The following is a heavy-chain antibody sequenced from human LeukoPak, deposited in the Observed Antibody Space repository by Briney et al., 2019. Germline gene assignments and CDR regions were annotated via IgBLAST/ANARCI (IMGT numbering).Heavy chain of an antibody. Sequence: MAGGSLRLSCAASGFTLSDYTLNWVRQGPGKGLEWVSSISRKSDSIYYGDSVKGRFTVSRDNAKNSLYLQMNSLRAEDTAVYYCARTGYCSSASCTDGFDIWGQGTMVTVSS. CDR1: GFTLSDYT. V-gene: IGHV3-21*01. CDR2: ISRKSDSI. J-gene: IGHJ3*02. D-gene: IGHD2-2*01. CDR3: ARTGYCSSASCTDGFDI.